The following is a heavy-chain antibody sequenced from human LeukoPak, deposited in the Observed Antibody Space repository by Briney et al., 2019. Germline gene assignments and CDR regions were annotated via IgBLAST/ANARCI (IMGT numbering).Heavy chain of an antibody. V-gene: IGHV5-51*01. J-gene: IGHJ6*03. Sequence: GESLKISCKGSGYSFTNYWIGWVRQMPGKGLEWMGIIYPGDSDTRYSPSFQGQVTISADKSISTAYLQWSSLKASDTAMYYCARLRTTNYYYYYMDVWGKGTTVTVSS. CDR1: GYSFTNYW. D-gene: IGHD4-11*01. CDR2: IYPGDSDT. CDR3: ARLRTTNYYYYYMDV.